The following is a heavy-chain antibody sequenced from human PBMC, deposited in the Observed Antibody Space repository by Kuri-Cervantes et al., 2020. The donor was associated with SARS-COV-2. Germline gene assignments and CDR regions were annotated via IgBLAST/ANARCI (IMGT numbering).Heavy chain of an antibody. CDR3: AKDFDILTGTYFDY. V-gene: IGHV3-48*03. CDR1: GFTFSSYE. CDR2: ISSSGSTI. Sequence: LKISCAASGFTFSSYEMNWVRQAPGKGLEWVSYISSSGSTIYYADSVKGRFTISRDNAKDSLYLQMNSLRAEDTAVYYCAKDFDILTGTYFDYWGQGTLVTVSS. J-gene: IGHJ4*02. D-gene: IGHD3-9*01.